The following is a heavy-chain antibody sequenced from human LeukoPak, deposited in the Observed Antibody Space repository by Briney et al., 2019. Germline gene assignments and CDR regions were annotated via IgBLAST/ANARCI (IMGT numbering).Heavy chain of an antibody. CDR3: ARDRRDGYNHIPYFDY. CDR2: ISSSSSYI. Sequence: PGGSLRLSCAASGFTFSSYSMNWVRQAPGKGLEWVSSISSSSSYIYYADSVKGRFTISRDNAKNSLYLQMNSLRAEDTAVYYCARDRRDGYNHIPYFDYWGQGTLVTVSS. V-gene: IGHV3-21*04. D-gene: IGHD5-24*01. CDR1: GFTFSSYS. J-gene: IGHJ4*02.